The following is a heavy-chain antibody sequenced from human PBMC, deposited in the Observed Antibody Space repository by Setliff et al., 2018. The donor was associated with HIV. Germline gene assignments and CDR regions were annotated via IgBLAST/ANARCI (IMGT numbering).Heavy chain of an antibody. CDR1: GGSFSGYS. CDR2: FYLTEST. V-gene: IGHV4-34*01. Sequence: SETLSLTCAVYGGSFSGYSWTWIRQSPGKGLDWIGSFYLTESTNYNPTLKSRVTISGDTSRNQFSLKLSSVTAADTAVYYCARLWLRGPPTWGQGTMVTVSS. J-gene: IGHJ3*01. D-gene: IGHD5-12*01. CDR3: ARLWLRGPPT.